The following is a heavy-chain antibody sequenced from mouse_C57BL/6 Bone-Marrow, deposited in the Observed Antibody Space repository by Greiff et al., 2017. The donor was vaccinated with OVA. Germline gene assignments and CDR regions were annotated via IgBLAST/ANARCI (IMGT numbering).Heavy chain of an antibody. CDR2: ISYDGSN. V-gene: IGHV3-6*01. CDR3: ARNAYYSNYDYYAMDY. J-gene: IGHJ4*01. Sequence: ESGPGLVKPSQSLSLTCSVTGYSITSGYYWNWIRQFPGNKLEWMGYISYDGSNNYNPSLKNRTSITRDTSKNQFCLKLNSVTTEDTATYYCARNAYYSNYDYYAMDYWGQGTSVTVSS. CDR1: GYSITSGYY. D-gene: IGHD2-5*01.